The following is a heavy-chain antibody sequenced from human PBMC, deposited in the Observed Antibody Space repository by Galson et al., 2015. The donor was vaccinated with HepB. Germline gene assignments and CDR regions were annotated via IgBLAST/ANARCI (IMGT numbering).Heavy chain of an antibody. CDR2: IIPIFGTA. CDR3: ARGVGASGCPYYYYYGMDV. J-gene: IGHJ6*02. V-gene: IGHV1-69*13. Sequence: SVKVSCKASGGTFSSYAISWVRQAPGQGLEWMGGIIPIFGTANYAQKFQGRVTITADESTSTAYMELSSLRSEDTAVYYCARGVGASGCPYYYYYGMDVWGQGTTVTVSS. D-gene: IGHD5-12*01. CDR1: GGTFSSYA.